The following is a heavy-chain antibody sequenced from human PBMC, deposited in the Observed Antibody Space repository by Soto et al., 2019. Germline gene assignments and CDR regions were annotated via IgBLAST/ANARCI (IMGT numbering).Heavy chain of an antibody. D-gene: IGHD2-15*01. Sequence: ASVKVSCKASGYTFTSYDINWVRQATGQGLEWMGWMNPNSGNTNYAQKFQGRVTMTRNTSISTVYMELSSLKSEETAVYYCERGGLVGWFDPWGQVTLVTVSS. CDR2: MNPNSGNT. V-gene: IGHV1-8*01. CDR3: ERGGLVGWFDP. J-gene: IGHJ5*02. CDR1: GYTFTSYD.